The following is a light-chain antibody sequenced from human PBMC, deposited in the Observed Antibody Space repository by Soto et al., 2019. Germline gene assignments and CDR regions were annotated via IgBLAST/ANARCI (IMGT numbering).Light chain of an antibody. CDR1: QDISDF. Sequence: DFQMTHSASSVSASVGDRVTITCQASQDISDFLNWYQQTLGEAPKLLIYAASRLQIGVPSRFSGSGSGTDFTLTISSLQPEDFATYYCQQAYGAPPTFGQGTKV. CDR2: AAS. V-gene: IGKV1-39*01. CDR3: QQAYGAPPT. J-gene: IGKJ1*01.